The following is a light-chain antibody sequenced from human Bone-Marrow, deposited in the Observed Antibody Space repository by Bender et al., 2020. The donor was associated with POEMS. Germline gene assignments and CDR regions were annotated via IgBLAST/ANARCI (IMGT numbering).Light chain of an antibody. CDR1: CSDVGAYNY. J-gene: IGLJ3*02. CDR2: DVS. CDR3: SSYAGSNTWV. Sequence: QSALTQPASVSGSPGQSITISCTGTCSDVGAYNYVSWYQQHPGKAPKLMIYDVSNRPSGVSTRFSGSKSGNTASLTISGLQAEDEADYYCSSYAGSNTWVFGGGTKLTVL. V-gene: IGLV2-14*03.